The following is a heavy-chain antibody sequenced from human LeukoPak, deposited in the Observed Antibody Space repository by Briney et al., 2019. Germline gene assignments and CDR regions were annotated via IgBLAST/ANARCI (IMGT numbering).Heavy chain of an antibody. CDR1: GFTFSSYS. J-gene: IGHJ4*02. D-gene: IGHD4-17*01. CDR2: ISSSSSYI. V-gene: IGHV3-21*04. CDR3: ARDKKDGDYGDY. Sequence: GGSLRLSCAASGFTFSSYSMNWVRQAPGKGLEWVSSISSSSSYIYYADSVKGRFTISRDNAKNSLYLQMNSLRAEDTAVYYCARDKKDGDYGDYWGQGTLVTVSS.